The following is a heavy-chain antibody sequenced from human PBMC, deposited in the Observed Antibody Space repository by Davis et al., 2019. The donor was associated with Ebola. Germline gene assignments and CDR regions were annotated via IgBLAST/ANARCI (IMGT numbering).Heavy chain of an antibody. V-gene: IGHV5-51*01. CDR1: GNSFTSHW. J-gene: IGHJ3*02. D-gene: IGHD1-20*01. CDR2: IFPGDSDT. Sequence: GESLKISCQDSGNSFTSHWIGWVRQMPGKGLECMGIIFPGDSDTRYSPSFQGQVTISADKSFKTAFLQWSSLKASDTARYYCATLRRTITGMDDGFDIWGQGTMVTVSS. CDR3: ATLRRTITGMDDGFDI.